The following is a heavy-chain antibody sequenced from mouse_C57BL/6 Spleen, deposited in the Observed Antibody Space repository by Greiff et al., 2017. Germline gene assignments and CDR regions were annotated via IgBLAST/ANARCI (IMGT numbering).Heavy chain of an antibody. D-gene: IGHD2-3*01. CDR2: IDPNSGGT. V-gene: IGHV1-72*01. CDR3: ARGGDGYYAGNWYFDV. Sequence: QVQLQQPGAELVKPGASVKLSCKASGYTFTSYWMHWVKQRPGRGLEWIGRIDPNSGGTKYNEKFKSKATLPVDKPSSTAYMQLSSLTSEDSAVYYCARGGDGYYAGNWYFDVWGTGTTVTVSS. CDR1: GYTFTSYW. J-gene: IGHJ1*03.